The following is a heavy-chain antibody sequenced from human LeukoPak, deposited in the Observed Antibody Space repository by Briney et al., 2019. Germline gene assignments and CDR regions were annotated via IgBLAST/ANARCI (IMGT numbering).Heavy chain of an antibody. CDR2: ISPITGGT. Sequence: VASVKVSCKASGYTFTDYFLHWVRHAPGQGLEWLAWISPITGGTKYAQKFQGRVTLTRDTSISTAYMELSRLRSDDTAVYFCARGRDSGSRTYYFDYWGQGTLVTVSS. J-gene: IGHJ4*02. D-gene: IGHD1-26*01. V-gene: IGHV1-2*02. CDR1: GYTFTDYF. CDR3: ARGRDSGSRTYYFDY.